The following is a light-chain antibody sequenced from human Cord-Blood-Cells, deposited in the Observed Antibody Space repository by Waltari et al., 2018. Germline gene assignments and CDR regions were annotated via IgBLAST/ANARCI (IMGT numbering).Light chain of an antibody. CDR1: QSISSY. CDR2: AAS. CDR3: QQSYSTPWT. Sequence: DIQMTQSPSSLSASVGDDVTITCRASQSISSYLNWYQQKPGKAPKLLIYAASSLQSGVPSRFSGSGSGTDFTLTISSLQPEDFATYYCQQSYSTPWTFGQGTKVEIK. V-gene: IGKV1-39*01. J-gene: IGKJ1*01.